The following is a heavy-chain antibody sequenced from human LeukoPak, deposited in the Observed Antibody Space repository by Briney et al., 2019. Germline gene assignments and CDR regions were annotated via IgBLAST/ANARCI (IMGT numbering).Heavy chain of an antibody. D-gene: IGHD3-16*01. CDR3: ARGRLLLDY. Sequence: PGGSLRLSCAASGFTFANYAMSWVRQAPGKGLEWVCTLSHSGGDTYYADSVKGRFTISRDNAKNSVYLQMNSLRAEDTAVYYCARGRLLLDYWGQGTLVTVSS. CDR1: GFTFANYA. J-gene: IGHJ4*02. CDR2: LSHSGGDT. V-gene: IGHV3-23*01.